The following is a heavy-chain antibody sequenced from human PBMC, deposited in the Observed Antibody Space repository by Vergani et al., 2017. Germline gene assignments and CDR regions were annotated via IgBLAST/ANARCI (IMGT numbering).Heavy chain of an antibody. V-gene: IGHV3-30*18. D-gene: IGHD2-2*01. CDR2: ISYDGSNK. CDR1: GFTFSSYG. J-gene: IGHJ6*03. Sequence: QVQLVESGGGVVQPGRSLRLSCAAAGFTFSSYGMHWVRQAPGKGLEWVAVISYDGSNKYYADPVKGRFTISRDNSKNTLYLQMNSLRAEDTAVYYCAKLYCSSTSCYGAYPGDYYYYMDVWGKGTTVTVSS. CDR3: AKLYCSSTSCYGAYPGDYYYYMDV.